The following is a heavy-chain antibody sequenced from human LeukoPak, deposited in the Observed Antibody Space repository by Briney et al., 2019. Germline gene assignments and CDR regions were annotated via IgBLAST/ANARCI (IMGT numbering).Heavy chain of an antibody. V-gene: IGHV3-30*03. Sequence: GGSLRLSCAASGFTFSSDGMHWVRQAPGKGLEWVAVISYDGSNKYYADSVRGRFTLSRHNSKNKLYLQLNSLRAEDTAVSYCTLRFGEIDYWGQGPLVTVSS. CDR3: TLRFGEIDY. CDR1: GFTFSSDG. D-gene: IGHD3-16*01. CDR2: ISYDGSNK. J-gene: IGHJ4*02.